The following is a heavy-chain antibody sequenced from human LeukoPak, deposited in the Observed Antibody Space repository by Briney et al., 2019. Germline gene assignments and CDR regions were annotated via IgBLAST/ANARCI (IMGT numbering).Heavy chain of an antibody. V-gene: IGHV3-30*02. J-gene: IGHJ5*02. D-gene: IGHD3-22*01. CDR3: AKDVAMIVEAWFDP. Sequence: GGSLRLSCAASGFTFSSYWMSWVRQAPGKGLEWVAFIRYDGSNKYYADSVKGRFTISRDNSKNTLYLQMNSLRAEDTAVYYCAKDVAMIVEAWFDPWGQGTLVTVSS. CDR1: GFTFSSYW. CDR2: IRYDGSNK.